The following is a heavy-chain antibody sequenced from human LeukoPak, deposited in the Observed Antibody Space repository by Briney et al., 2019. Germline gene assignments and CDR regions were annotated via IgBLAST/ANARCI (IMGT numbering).Heavy chain of an antibody. V-gene: IGHV4-38-2*02. Sequence: SETLSLTCTVSGYSISSGYYWGWIRQPPGKGLEWIGSIYHSGSTYYNPSLKSRVTISVDTSKNQFSLKLSSVTAADTAVYYCARGVKVTAFNYYYYYMDVWGKGTTVTISS. D-gene: IGHD4-11*01. CDR1: GYSISSGYY. CDR2: IYHSGST. J-gene: IGHJ6*03. CDR3: ARGVKVTAFNYYYYYMDV.